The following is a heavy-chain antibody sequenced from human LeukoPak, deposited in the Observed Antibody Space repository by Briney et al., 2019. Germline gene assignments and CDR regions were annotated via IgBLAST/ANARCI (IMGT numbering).Heavy chain of an antibody. D-gene: IGHD3-16*01. CDR2: VKNRGDGRTT. V-gene: IGHV3-15*07. J-gene: IGHJ4*02. Sequence: GGSLRLSCVVSTFTKAWMNWVRQAPGKGLEWVGRVKNRGDGRTTDYAAPVKGRFTISRDDSKRTVYLQMNNLKTEDTVVYFCTTEYYGGFDNWGQGTLVTVSS. CDR1: TFTKAW. CDR3: TTEYYGGFDN.